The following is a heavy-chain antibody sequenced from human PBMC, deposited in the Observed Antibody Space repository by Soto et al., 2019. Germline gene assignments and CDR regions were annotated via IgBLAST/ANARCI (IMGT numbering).Heavy chain of an antibody. CDR2: IYWDDDK. D-gene: IGHD2-2*01. Sequence: SGPTLVNPTQTLTLTCTFSGFSLSTNGVGVGWIRQPPGKALEWLALIYWDDDKRYSTSLQSRLTITKYTSKNQVGLTMTNMDPVDTAIYYCAHTMPPRVADYWGQGILVTGSS. CDR1: GFSLSTNGVG. V-gene: IGHV2-5*02. CDR3: AHTMPPRVADY. J-gene: IGHJ4*02.